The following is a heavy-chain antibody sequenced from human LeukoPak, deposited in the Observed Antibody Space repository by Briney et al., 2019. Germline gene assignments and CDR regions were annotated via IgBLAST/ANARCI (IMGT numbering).Heavy chain of an antibody. CDR2: IAYDGSRA. Sequence: GGSLRLSCAGSGFTFGGYGMHWFRQTPGKGLEWVAVIAYDGSRAFYADSVRGRFTISRDNSKNTMSVQMDDLRAEGTAVYYCTRYNNDHFDYWGQGTLVTVSS. D-gene: IGHD1-14*01. CDR1: GFTFGGYG. CDR3: TRYNNDHFDY. J-gene: IGHJ4*02. V-gene: IGHV3-33*01.